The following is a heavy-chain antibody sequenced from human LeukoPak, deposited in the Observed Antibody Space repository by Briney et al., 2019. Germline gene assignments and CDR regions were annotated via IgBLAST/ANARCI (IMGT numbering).Heavy chain of an antibody. CDR2: IYPGDSDT. CDR1: GYSFTSYW. Sequence: GESLQISCKGSGYSFTSYWIGWVRQMPGKGLEWMGIIYPGDSDTRYSPSFQGQVTISADKSISTAYLQWSSLKASDTAMYYCARHLSIVARSVSGMDVWGQGTTVTVSS. D-gene: IGHD6-6*01. J-gene: IGHJ6*02. V-gene: IGHV5-51*01. CDR3: ARHLSIVARSVSGMDV.